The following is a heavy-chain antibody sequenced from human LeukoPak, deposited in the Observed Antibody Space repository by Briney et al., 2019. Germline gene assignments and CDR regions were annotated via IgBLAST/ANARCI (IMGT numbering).Heavy chain of an antibody. V-gene: IGHV3-9*01. CDR3: AKEITMVRGVISYYFDY. D-gene: IGHD3-10*01. CDR1: GFTFDDYA. Sequence: GGSLRLSCAASGFTFDDYAMHWVRQAPGKGLEWVSGISWNSGSIGYADSVKGRFTISRDNAKNSLYLQMNSLRAEDTALYYCAKEITMVRGVISYYFDYWGQGTLVAVSS. J-gene: IGHJ4*02. CDR2: ISWNSGSI.